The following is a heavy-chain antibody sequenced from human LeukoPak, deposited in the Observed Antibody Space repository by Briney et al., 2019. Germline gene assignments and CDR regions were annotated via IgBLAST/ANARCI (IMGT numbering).Heavy chain of an antibody. CDR1: GYTFTSYG. D-gene: IGHD1-26*01. CDR3: ARGDYSGSYFVLVHPPGAFDI. Sequence: ASVKVSCKASGYTFTSYGISWVRQAPGQGLEWMGWISAYNGNTNYAQKLQGRVTMTTDTSTSTAYMELRSLRSDDTAVYYCARGDYSGSYFVLVHPPGAFDIWGQGTMVTVSS. J-gene: IGHJ3*02. V-gene: IGHV1-18*01. CDR2: ISAYNGNT.